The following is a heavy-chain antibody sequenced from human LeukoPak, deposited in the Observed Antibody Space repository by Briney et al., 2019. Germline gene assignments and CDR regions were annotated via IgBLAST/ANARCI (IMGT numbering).Heavy chain of an antibody. CDR2: ISAYNGNT. CDR1: GYTFTSYG. J-gene: IGHJ5*02. D-gene: IGHD4-11*01. CDR3: ARGLGYSNYDYRQGPSNYEGAPWFDP. V-gene: IGHV1-18*01. Sequence: GASVKVSCKASGYTFTSYGISWVRQAPGQGLEWMGWISAYNGNTNYAQKLQDRVTMTTDTSTSTAYMELRSLRSDDTAVYYCARGLGYSNYDYRQGPSNYEGAPWFDPWGQGTLVTVSS.